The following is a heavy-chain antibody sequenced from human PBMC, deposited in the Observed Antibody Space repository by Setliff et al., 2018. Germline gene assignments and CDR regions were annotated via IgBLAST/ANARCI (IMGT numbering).Heavy chain of an antibody. V-gene: IGHV7-4-1*02. CDR3: ARVSITMVRGVIISYYYY. CDR1: GYTFTSYA. Sequence: ASVKVSCKASGYTFTSYAMNWVRQAPGQGLEWMGWINTNTGNPTYAQGFTGRFVFSLDTSVSTAYLQISSLKAEDSAVYYCARVSITMVRGVIISYYYYWGQGTLVTVSS. J-gene: IGHJ4*02. D-gene: IGHD3-10*01. CDR2: INTNTGNP.